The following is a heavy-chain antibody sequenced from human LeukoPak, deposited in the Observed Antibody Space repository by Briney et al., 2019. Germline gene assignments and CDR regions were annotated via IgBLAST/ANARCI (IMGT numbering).Heavy chain of an antibody. CDR1: GFTFSSYE. Sequence: GGSLRLSCAASGFTFSSYEMNWVRQAPGKGLEWVSVIYSGGSTYYADSVKGRFTISRDNSKNTLYLQMNSLRAEDTAVYYCARITYYYGSGSYFENYYYYYYMDVWGKGTTVTVSS. D-gene: IGHD3-10*01. CDR2: IYSGGST. V-gene: IGHV3-66*01. CDR3: ARITYYYGSGSYFENYYYYYYMDV. J-gene: IGHJ6*03.